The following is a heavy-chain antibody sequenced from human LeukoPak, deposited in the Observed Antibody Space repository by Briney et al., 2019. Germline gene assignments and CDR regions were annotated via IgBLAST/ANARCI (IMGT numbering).Heavy chain of an antibody. J-gene: IGHJ5*02. CDR2: ISSSSSTI. CDR1: GFIVSSNY. CDR3: ARAPLAP. V-gene: IGHV3-48*01. Sequence: GGSLRLSCAASGFIVSSNYMSWVRQAPGKGLEWVSYISSSSSTIYYADSVKGRFTISRDNAKNSLYLQMNSLRAEDTAVYYCARAPLAPWGQGTLVTVSS.